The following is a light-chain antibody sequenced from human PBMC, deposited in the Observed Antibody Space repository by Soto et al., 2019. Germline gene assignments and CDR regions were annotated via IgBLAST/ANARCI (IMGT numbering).Light chain of an antibody. V-gene: IGLV2-14*01. J-gene: IGLJ1*01. CDR3: SSYTSSSTLV. CDR2: EVS. CDR1: SSDVGGYNF. Sequence: ALTQPASVSGSPGQSITISCTGTSSDVGGYNFVSWYQQHPGKAPKLMIFEVSHRPSGASIRFSASKSGNTASLTISGLQAEDEADYYCSSYTSSSTLVFGTGTKVTVL.